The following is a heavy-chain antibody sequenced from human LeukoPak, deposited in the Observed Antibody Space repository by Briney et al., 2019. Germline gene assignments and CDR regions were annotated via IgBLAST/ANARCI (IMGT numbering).Heavy chain of an antibody. D-gene: IGHD2-2*01. CDR1: GFTFSNAW. CDR3: TTDGRYCSSTSCFDRKYLQH. V-gene: IGHV3-15*01. J-gene: IGHJ1*01. Sequence: GGSLRLSCAASGFTFSNAWMSWVRQAPGKGLEWVGRIKSKTDGGTTDYAAPVKGRFTISRDDSKNTLYLQMNSLKTEDTAVYYCTTDGRYCSSTSCFDRKYLQHWGQGTLVTVSS. CDR2: IKSKTDGGTT.